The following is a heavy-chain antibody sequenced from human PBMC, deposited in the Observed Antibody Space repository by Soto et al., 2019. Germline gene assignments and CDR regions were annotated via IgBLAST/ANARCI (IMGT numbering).Heavy chain of an antibody. CDR2: ISSSGSTI. J-gene: IGHJ6*03. CDR1: GFTFSDYY. V-gene: IGHV3-11*01. Sequence: GGSLRLSCAASGFTFSDYYMSWIRQAPGKGLEWLSYISSSGSTIYYADSVKGRFTISRDNAKNSLYLQMNSLRAEDTAVYYCASFSYDFWSWYMDVWGKGTTVTVSS. D-gene: IGHD3-3*01. CDR3: ASFSYDFWSWYMDV.